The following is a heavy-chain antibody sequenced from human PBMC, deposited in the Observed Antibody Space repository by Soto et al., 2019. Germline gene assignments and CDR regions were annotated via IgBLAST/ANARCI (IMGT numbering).Heavy chain of an antibody. CDR3: ARGRPYGMDV. CDR2: IDSDGSST. J-gene: IGHJ6*02. Sequence: GGSLRLSCAASGFTFGSYWMNWVRQAPGKGLVWVSRIDSDGSSTTYADSVKGRFTTSRDNAKNTLYLQMSSLRVEDTAVYYCARGRPYGMDVWGQGTTVTVYS. V-gene: IGHV3-74*01. CDR1: GFTFGSYW.